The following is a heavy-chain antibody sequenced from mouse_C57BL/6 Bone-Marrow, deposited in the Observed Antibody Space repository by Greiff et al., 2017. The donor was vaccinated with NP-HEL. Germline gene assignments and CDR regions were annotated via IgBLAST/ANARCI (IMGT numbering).Heavy chain of an antibody. CDR2: IDPSDSYT. V-gene: IGHV1-69*01. CDR3: ARGDYGLVYFDY. D-gene: IGHD1-1*02. CDR1: GYTFTSYW. J-gene: IGHJ2*01. Sequence: QVQLQQPGAELVLPGSSVKLSCKASGYTFTSYWMHWVKQRPGQGLEWIGEIDPSDSYTNYNQKFKGKSTLTVDKSSSTAYMQLSSLTSEDSAVYYCARGDYGLVYFDYWGQGTALTVSS.